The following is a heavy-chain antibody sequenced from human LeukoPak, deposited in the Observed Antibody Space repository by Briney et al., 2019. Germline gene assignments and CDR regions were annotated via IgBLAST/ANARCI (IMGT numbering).Heavy chain of an antibody. CDR2: INPNSGGT. D-gene: IGHD3-3*01. Sequence: GASVKVSCKASGYTFTGYYMHWVRQAPGQGLEWIGRINPNSGGTNYAQKFQGRVTMTRDTSISTAYMELSRLRSDDTAVYYCARVLSAHGGMDVWGQGTTVTVSS. CDR1: GYTFTGYY. J-gene: IGHJ6*02. V-gene: IGHV1-2*06. CDR3: ARVLSAHGGMDV.